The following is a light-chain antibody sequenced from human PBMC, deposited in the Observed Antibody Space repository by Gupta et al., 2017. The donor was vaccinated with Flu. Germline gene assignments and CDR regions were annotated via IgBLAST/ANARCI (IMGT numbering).Light chain of an antibody. V-gene: IGLV3-19*01. CDR3: TSRDISGELLV. CDR1: SLRIYY. Sequence: GQTVRITCQGDSLRIYYPSWYQQKPGQAPLLVIYAKDNRPSGIPDRFSGSTSGNTASFIITGAQAEDEADYYCTSRDISGELLVFGGGTKVTV. CDR2: AKD. J-gene: IGLJ3*02.